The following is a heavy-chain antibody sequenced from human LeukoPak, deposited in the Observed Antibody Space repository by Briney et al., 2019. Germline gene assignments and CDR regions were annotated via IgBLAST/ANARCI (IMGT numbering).Heavy chain of an antibody. D-gene: IGHD5-24*01. Sequence: ASVKVSCKVSGYTLTELSMHWVRQAPGKGLEWMGGFYPEDGETIYAQKFQGGVTMTEDTSTDTAYMELSSLRSEDTAVYYCACRDGYNWDYWGQGTLVTVSS. V-gene: IGHV1-24*01. CDR2: FYPEDGET. J-gene: IGHJ4*02. CDR3: ACRDGYNWDY. CDR1: GYTLTELS.